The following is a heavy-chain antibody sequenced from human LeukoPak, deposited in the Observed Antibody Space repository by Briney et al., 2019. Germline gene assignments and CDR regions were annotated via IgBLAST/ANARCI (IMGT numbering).Heavy chain of an antibody. V-gene: IGHV3-7*01. CDR1: GFTFSSYW. CDR2: IKQDGSEK. Sequence: PGGSLRLSCAASGFTFSSYWMSWVRQAPGKGLEWVANIKQDGSEKYYVDSVEGRFTISRDNAKNSLYLQMNSLRAEDTAVYYCARGAIVVVVAAPLGDYWGQGTLVTVSS. D-gene: IGHD2-15*01. J-gene: IGHJ4*02. CDR3: ARGAIVVVVAAPLGDY.